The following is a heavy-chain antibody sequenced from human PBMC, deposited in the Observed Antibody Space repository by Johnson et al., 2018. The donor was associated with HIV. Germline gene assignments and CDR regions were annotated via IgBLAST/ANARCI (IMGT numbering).Heavy chain of an antibody. V-gene: IGHV3-11*04. CDR2: ISWNSGSI. J-gene: IGHJ3*02. CDR1: GFTVSSNY. CDR3: ARDRLGYSSSWGGVDAFDI. Sequence: QMQLVESGGGVVQPGGSLRLSCAASGFTVSSNYMSWVRQAPGKGLEWVSGISWNSGSIGYADSVKGRFTISRDNAKNSLYLQMNSLRAEDTAVYYCARDRLGYSSSWGGVDAFDIWGQGTMVTVSS. D-gene: IGHD6-13*01.